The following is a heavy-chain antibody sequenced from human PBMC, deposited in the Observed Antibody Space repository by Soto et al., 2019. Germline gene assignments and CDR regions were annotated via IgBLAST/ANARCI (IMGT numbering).Heavy chain of an antibody. CDR2: ISSSSSTI. Sequence: EVQLVESGGGLVQPGGSLRLSCAASGFTFSSYSMNWVRQAPGKGLEWVSYISSSSSTIYYADSVKGRFTISRDNAKNSMYLKMNSMRDEDTAGYYCARGGGVLDWFDPWGQGTLVTVSS. V-gene: IGHV3-48*02. CDR3: ARGGGVLDWFDP. CDR1: GFTFSSYS. D-gene: IGHD3-16*01. J-gene: IGHJ5*02.